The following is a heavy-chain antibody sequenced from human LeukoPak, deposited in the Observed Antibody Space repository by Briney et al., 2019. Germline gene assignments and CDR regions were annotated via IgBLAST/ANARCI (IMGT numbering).Heavy chain of an antibody. D-gene: IGHD2-2*02. CDR1: GGTFSSYA. J-gene: IGHJ2*01. Sequence: SVKVSCKASGGTFSSYAISWVRQAPGQGLEWMGGMIPIFGTANYAQKFQGRVTITADESTSTAYMELSSLRSEDTAVYYCARCSSTSCYRTGTGWYFDLWGRGTLVTVSS. V-gene: IGHV1-69*01. CDR3: ARCSSTSCYRTGTGWYFDL. CDR2: MIPIFGTA.